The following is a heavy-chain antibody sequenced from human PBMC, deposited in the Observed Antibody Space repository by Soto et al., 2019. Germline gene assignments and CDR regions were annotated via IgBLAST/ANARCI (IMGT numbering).Heavy chain of an antibody. CDR1: GYTLTELS. D-gene: IGHD3-3*01. J-gene: IGHJ5*02. CDR2: FDPEDGET. Sequence: AASVKVSCKVSGYTLTELSMHWVRQAPGKGLEWMGGFDPEDGETIYAQKFQGRVTMTEDTSTDTAYMELSSLRSEDTAVYYCATGGLLEWLLLGNGTGGFDPWGKATLVTLSS. CDR3: ATGGLLEWLLLGNGTGGFDP. V-gene: IGHV1-24*01.